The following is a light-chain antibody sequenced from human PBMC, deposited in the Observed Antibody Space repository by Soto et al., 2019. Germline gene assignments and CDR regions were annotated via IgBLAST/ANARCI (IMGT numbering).Light chain of an antibody. CDR3: QQSYSIPAT. CDR2: AAS. CDR1: ETITTY. V-gene: IGKV1-39*01. J-gene: IGKJ1*01. Sequence: DIQMTQSPSSLSASVGDIVTITCRASETITTYLNWYQQKPGKAPRLLIYAASSLQSGVPSRFGGSGSGTDFTLSISSLQPEDFATYCCQQSYSIPATFGQGTKVDIK.